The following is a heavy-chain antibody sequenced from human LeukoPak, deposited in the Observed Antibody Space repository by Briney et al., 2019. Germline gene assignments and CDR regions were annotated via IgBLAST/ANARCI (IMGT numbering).Heavy chain of an antibody. CDR1: GFTLSSYS. D-gene: IGHD2-2*01. J-gene: IGHJ5*02. Sequence: PGRTLRLSCADSGFTLSSYSMNGLRQAPGKGLEWVSYISSSSSTIYYADSVKGRFTISRDNAKNSLYLQMNSLRAEDTAVHYCARDPGPATFDPWGQGTLVTVSS. CDR3: ARDPGPATFDP. V-gene: IGHV3-48*01. CDR2: ISSSSSTI.